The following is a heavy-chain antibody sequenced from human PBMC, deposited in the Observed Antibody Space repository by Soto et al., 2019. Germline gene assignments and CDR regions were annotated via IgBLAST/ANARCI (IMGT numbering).Heavy chain of an antibody. Sequence: SETLSLTCTVPGGSISSYYWSWIRQPPGKGLEWIGYIYYSGSTNYNPSLKSRVTISVDTSKNQFSLKLSSVTAADTAVYYCARDSVQDPYGDYAYYGMDVWGQGTTVTVS. CDR3: ARDSVQDPYGDYAYYGMDV. CDR1: GGSISSYY. CDR2: IYYSGST. V-gene: IGHV4-59*01. J-gene: IGHJ6*02. D-gene: IGHD4-17*01.